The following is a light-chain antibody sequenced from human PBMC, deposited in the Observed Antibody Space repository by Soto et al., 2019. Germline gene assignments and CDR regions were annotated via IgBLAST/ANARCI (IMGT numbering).Light chain of an antibody. Sequence: QAVLTQPPSASGTPGQRVTISCSVSSSNIGSNTLNWYQQLPGTAPKLLIYTNTHRPSGVPDRFSGSRSGTSASLAISGLQSEDEADYYCAAWDDSLNGPVFGGGTQLTVL. CDR1: SSNIGSNT. CDR2: TNT. J-gene: IGLJ7*01. CDR3: AAWDDSLNGPV. V-gene: IGLV1-44*01.